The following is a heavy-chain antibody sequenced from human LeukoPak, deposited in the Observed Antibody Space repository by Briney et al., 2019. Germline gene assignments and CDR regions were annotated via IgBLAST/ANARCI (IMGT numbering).Heavy chain of an antibody. D-gene: IGHD1-20*01. Sequence: PSETLSLTCTVSGGPISSYYWSWIRQPPGKGLEWIGYIYYSGSTNYNPSLKSRVTISVDTSKNQFSLKLSSVTAADTAVYYCARDRRNWNAEYNWFDPWGQGTLVTVSS. J-gene: IGHJ5*02. V-gene: IGHV4-59*01. CDR3: ARDRRNWNAEYNWFDP. CDR1: GGPISSYY. CDR2: IYYSGST.